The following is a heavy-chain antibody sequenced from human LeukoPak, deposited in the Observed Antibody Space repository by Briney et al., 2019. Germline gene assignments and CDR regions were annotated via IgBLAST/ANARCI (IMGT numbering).Heavy chain of an antibody. V-gene: IGHV4-4*02. J-gene: IGHJ4*02. CDR1: GGSISSSNW. CDR2: IYHSGSN. Sequence: SETLSLTCAVSGGSISSSNWWSWVRQPPGKGLEWIGEIYHSGSNNYNPSLKRRVTISVDKSNNQFSLKLSSVPAADTAVYYCARYSAGDCSGGSCYSGDTFDYWGQGTLVTVSS. D-gene: IGHD2-15*01. CDR3: ARYSAGDCSGGSCYSGDTFDY.